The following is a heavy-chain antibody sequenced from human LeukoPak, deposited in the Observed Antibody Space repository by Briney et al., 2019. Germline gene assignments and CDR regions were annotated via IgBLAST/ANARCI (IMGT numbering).Heavy chain of an antibody. CDR1: GGSFSSYS. Sequence: SSETLSLTCALYGGSFSSYSWSWTWIRQTPEKGLEWIGEIIEKGNANYNPSLKSRVTIDLDTSKNQFSLKLTSMTAADTAMYYCARGYYPPRWYFDLWGHGTLVTVSS. CDR3: ARGYYPPRWYFDL. D-gene: IGHD3-10*01. J-gene: IGHJ2*01. CDR2: IIEKGNA. V-gene: IGHV4-34*01.